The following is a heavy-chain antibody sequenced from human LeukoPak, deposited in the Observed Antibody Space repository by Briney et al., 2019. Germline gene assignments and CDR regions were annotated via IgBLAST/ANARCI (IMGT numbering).Heavy chain of an antibody. CDR3: VRDLLAGYDY. V-gene: IGHV1-46*01. J-gene: IGHJ4*02. CDR1: GYIFITYY. D-gene: IGHD1-26*01. Sequence: ASVKVSCKVSGYIFITYYIHWVRQAPGQGLEWMGVINPTGGDTSYAQQFQGRVTMTRDTPTSTVYMELSSLRFEDTAVYYCVRDLLAGYDYWGQGTLVTVSS. CDR2: INPTGGDT.